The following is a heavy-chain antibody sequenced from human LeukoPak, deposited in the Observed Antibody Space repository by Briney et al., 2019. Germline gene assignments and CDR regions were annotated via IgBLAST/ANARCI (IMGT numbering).Heavy chain of an antibody. V-gene: IGHV3-74*01. D-gene: IGHD5-18*01. CDR1: GFTFTTYW. Sequence: GGSLRLSCAASGFTFTTYWMHWVRQAPGKGLVWVSHINSDGSITSYADSVKGRFTISRDNAKNTLYLQMNSLRAEDTAVYYCARDAVDTADAVWGQGTTVTVSS. CDR2: INSDGSIT. J-gene: IGHJ6*02. CDR3: ARDAVDTADAV.